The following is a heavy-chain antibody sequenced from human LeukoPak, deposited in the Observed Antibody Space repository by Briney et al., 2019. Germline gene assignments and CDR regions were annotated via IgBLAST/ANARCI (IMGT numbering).Heavy chain of an antibody. J-gene: IGHJ5*02. CDR2: INHSGST. Sequence: SETLSLTCAVYGGSFSGYYWSWIRQPPGKGLEWIGEINHSGSTNYNPSLKSRVTISVVTSKNQFSLKLSSVTAADTAVYYCARGQGGYCSSTSCNWFDPWGQGTLVTVSS. CDR1: GGSFSGYY. CDR3: ARGQGGYCSSTSCNWFDP. V-gene: IGHV4-34*01. D-gene: IGHD2-2*01.